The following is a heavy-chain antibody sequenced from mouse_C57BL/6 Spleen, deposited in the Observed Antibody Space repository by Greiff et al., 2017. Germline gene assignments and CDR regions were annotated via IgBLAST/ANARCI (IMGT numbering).Heavy chain of an antibody. V-gene: IGHV1-69*01. CDR1: GYTFTSYW. CDR2: IDPSDSYT. CDR3: ARRRTWTLDY. Sequence: QVQLQQPGAELVMPGASVKLSCKASGYTFTSYWMHWVKQRPGQGLEWIGEIDPSDSYTNYNQKFKGKSTLTVDKSSSTAYMQLSSLTSEDSAVYYCARRRTWTLDYWGQGTTLTVSS. J-gene: IGHJ2*01.